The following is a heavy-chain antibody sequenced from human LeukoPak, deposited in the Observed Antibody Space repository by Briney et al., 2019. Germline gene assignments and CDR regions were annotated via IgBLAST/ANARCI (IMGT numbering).Heavy chain of an antibody. J-gene: IGHJ4*02. CDR3: ARATPTYYYDSSGYYYTTNFDY. V-gene: IGHV4-34*01. Sequence: SETLSLTCAVYGGSFSGYYWSWIRQPPGKGLEWIGEINHSGSTNYNPSLKSRVTISVDTSKNQFSLKLSSVTAADTAVYYCARATPTYYYDSSGYYYTTNFDYWGQGTLVTVSS. CDR1: GGSFSGYY. D-gene: IGHD3-22*01. CDR2: INHSGST.